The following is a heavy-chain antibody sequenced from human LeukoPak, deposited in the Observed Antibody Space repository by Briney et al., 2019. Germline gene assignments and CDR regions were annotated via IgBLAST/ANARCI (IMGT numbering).Heavy chain of an antibody. CDR2: MSGSTGST. J-gene: IGHJ4*02. CDR1: GFTLSSYD. D-gene: IGHD5-12*01. V-gene: IGHV3-23*01. Sequence: GGSLRLSCAGTGFTLSSYDMTWVRQAPGKGLEWVSGMSGSTGSTYYADLVKGRFIISRDNSKNTLHLEMNSLRAEDTAVYYCAKRVPPINYWGQGTLVTVSS. CDR3: AKRVPPINY.